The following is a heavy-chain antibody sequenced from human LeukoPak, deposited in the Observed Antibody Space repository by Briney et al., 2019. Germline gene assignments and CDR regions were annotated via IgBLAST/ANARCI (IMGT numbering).Heavy chain of an antibody. J-gene: IGHJ4*02. CDR1: GGTFSSYA. V-gene: IGHV1-69*13. CDR3: ARGSYSYFYD. D-gene: IGHD3-10*01. Sequence: VASVKVSCKASGGTFSSYAISWVRQAPGQGLEWMGGIIPIFGTANYAQKFQGRVTITADESTSTAYMELSSLRSEDTAVYYCARGSYSYFYDWGQGTLVTVSS. CDR2: IIPIFGTA.